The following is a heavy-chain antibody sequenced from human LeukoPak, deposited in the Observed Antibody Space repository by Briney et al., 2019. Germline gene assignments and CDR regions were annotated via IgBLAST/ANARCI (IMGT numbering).Heavy chain of an antibody. CDR3: ARHGCSTTSCFGYYHSYTDV. D-gene: IGHD2-2*01. J-gene: IGHJ6*03. Sequence: SETLSLTCSVSGGSINRLHYYLGWVRQAPGKGLEWLGSFYYSGTTYYNLSLRSRLTVSGDTSKNQLSLKLTSVTAGDTAVYYCARHGCSTTSCFGYYHSYTDVWGKGTTVTVSS. V-gene: IGHV4-39*01. CDR2: FYYSGTT. CDR1: GGSINRLHYY.